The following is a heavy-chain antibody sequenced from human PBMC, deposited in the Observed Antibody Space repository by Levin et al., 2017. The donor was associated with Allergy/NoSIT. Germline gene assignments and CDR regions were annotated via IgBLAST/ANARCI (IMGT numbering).Heavy chain of an antibody. V-gene: IGHV4-38-2*01. CDR3: ASAGKDDYGGRVDY. CDR2: IYHSGTT. CDR1: GYFISSGSY. J-gene: IGHJ4*02. Sequence: MSSETLSLTCGVSGYFISSGSYWGWIRQPPGKGLEWIGSIYHSGTTYYNPSLKSRVTISLDTSKNQFSLKLSSVTAADTAVYYCASAGKDDYGGRVDYWGQGTLVTVSS. D-gene: IGHD4-23*01.